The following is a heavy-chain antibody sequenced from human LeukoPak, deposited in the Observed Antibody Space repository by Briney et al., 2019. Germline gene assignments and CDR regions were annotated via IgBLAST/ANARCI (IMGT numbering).Heavy chain of an antibody. J-gene: IGHJ3*02. V-gene: IGHV1-69*01. Sequence: SSVKVSCKASGGTFHSYTINWVRQAPGQGLEWMGGIIPIFATTNYAQKFQGRVTITADESTSTAYMELSSLRSEDTAVYYCAREPKDGSGSYYTYDAFDIWGQGTMVTVSS. CDR1: GGTFHSYT. CDR2: IIPIFATT. CDR3: AREPKDGSGSYYTYDAFDI. D-gene: IGHD3-10*01.